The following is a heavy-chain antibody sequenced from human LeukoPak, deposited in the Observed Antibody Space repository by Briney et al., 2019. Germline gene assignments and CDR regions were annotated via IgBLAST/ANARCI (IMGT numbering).Heavy chain of an antibody. D-gene: IGHD2-2*01. CDR1: GFTFSSYG. CDR3: AHLGSSTSWQGV. J-gene: IGHJ4*02. Sequence: GGPLRLSCAASGFTFSSYGMHWVRQAPGKGLEWVAFIRYDGSNKYYADSVKGRFTISRDNSKNTLYLQMNSLRAEDTAVYYCAHLGSSTSWQGVWGQGTLVTVSS. CDR2: IRYDGSNK. V-gene: IGHV3-30*02.